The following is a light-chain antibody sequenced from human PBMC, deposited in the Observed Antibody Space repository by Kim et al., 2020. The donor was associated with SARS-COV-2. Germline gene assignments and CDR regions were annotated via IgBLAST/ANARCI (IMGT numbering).Light chain of an antibody. V-gene: IGLV2-14*03. J-gene: IGLJ3*02. CDR1: SSDVGGYEY. Sequence: QSALTQPASVSASPGQSITISCTGTSSDVGGYEYVCWYQQHPGRAPKLIIYDVSKRPSGVSDRFSGSKSGNTASLTISGLQAEDEADYSCSSYTGSSTWVFGGGTQLTVL. CDR3: SSYTGSSTWV. CDR2: DVS.